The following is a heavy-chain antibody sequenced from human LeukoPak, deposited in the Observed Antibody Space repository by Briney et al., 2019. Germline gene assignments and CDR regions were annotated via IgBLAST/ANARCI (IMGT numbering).Heavy chain of an antibody. CDR3: ASRSVVRSYYYYGMDV. D-gene: IGHD2-2*01. V-gene: IGHV3-30-3*01. Sequence: GGSLRLSCAASGFTFSSYAMHWVRQAPGKGLEWVAVISYDESNKYYADSVKGRFTISRDNSKNTLYLQMNSLRAEDTAVYYCASRSVVRSYYYYGMDVWGQGTTVTVSS. J-gene: IGHJ6*02. CDR2: ISYDESNK. CDR1: GFTFSSYA.